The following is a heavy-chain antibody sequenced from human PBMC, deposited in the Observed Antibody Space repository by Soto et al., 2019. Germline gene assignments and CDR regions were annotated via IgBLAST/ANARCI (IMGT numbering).Heavy chain of an antibody. CDR3: AREWADYGDYVTPLDVDY. CDR2: IWYDGSNK. D-gene: IGHD4-17*01. Sequence: QVQLVESGGGVVQPGRSLRLSCAASGFTFSSYGMHWVRQAPGKGLEWVAVIWYDGSNKYYADSVKGRFTISRDNSKNTLYLQMNSLRAADTAVYYCAREWADYGDYVTPLDVDYWGQGTLVTVSS. CDR1: GFTFSSYG. V-gene: IGHV3-33*01. J-gene: IGHJ4*02.